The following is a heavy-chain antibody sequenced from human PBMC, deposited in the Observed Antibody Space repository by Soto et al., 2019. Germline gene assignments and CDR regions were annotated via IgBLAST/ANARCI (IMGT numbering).Heavy chain of an antibody. CDR3: ASGDSSSSGIDRYFQH. J-gene: IGHJ1*01. Sequence: ASVKVSCKASGGTFSSYTISWVRQAPGQGLEWMGRIIPILGIANYAQKFQGRVTITADKSTSTAYMELSSLRSEDTAVYYCASGDSSSSGIDRYFQHWGQGTLVTVSS. CDR1: GGTFSSYT. CDR2: IIPILGIA. V-gene: IGHV1-69*02. D-gene: IGHD6-6*01.